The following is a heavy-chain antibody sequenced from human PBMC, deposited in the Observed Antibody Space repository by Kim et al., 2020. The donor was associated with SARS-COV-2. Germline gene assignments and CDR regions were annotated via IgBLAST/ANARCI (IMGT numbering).Heavy chain of an antibody. CDR3: AKDMGGAVVPAATIPTLRHYYYGMDV. D-gene: IGHD2-2*01. CDR2: ISWDGGST. Sequence: GGSLRLSCAASGFTFDDYTMHWVRQAPGKGLEWVSLISWDGGSTYYADSVKGRFTISRDNSKNSLYLQMNSLRTEDTALYYCAKDMGGAVVPAATIPTLRHYYYGMDVWGQGTTVTVSS. CDR1: GFTFDDYT. J-gene: IGHJ6*02. V-gene: IGHV3-43*01.